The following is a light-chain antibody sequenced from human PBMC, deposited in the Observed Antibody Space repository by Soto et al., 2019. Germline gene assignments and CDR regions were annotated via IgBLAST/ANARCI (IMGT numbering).Light chain of an antibody. CDR3: QQYKSYWT. CDR2: EAS. J-gene: IGKJ1*01. CDR1: QSISNW. Sequence: DIQMTQSPATLSASVGDSDTITCRASQSISNWLAWYQLKPGKAPKLLIHEASNLQSGVPSTFSGSGSGTDFTLTITSLQPEDFATYYCQQYKSYWTFGQGTKVDI. V-gene: IGKV1-5*03.